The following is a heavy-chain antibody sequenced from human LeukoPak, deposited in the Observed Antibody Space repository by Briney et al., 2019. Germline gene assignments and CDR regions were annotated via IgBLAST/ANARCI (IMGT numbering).Heavy chain of an antibody. Sequence: PSETLSLTCTVSGGSISSYYWSWIRQPPGKGLKWIGNIYYSGYTTYSPSLRSRVTISVDKSKNQFSLKLSSVTAADTAVYYCARSGWELLLAPDAFDIWGQGTMVTVSS. CDR2: IYYSGYT. D-gene: IGHD1-26*01. V-gene: IGHV4-59*12. J-gene: IGHJ3*02. CDR3: ARSGWELLLAPDAFDI. CDR1: GGSISSYY.